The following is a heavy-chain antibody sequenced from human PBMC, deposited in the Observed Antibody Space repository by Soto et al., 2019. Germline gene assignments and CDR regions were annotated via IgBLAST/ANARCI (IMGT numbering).Heavy chain of an antibody. CDR1: GFTFSSYW. V-gene: IGHV3-7*03. CDR2: IKQDGSEK. J-gene: IGHJ3*02. D-gene: IGHD3-22*01. Sequence: PGGSLRLSCAASGFTFSSYWMSWVRQAPGKGLEWVANIKQDGSEKYYVDSVKGRFTISRDNAKNSLYLQMNSLRAEDTAVYYCARDSYYYDSSGYYGMRGAFDIWGQGTMVTVSS. CDR3: ARDSYYYDSSGYYGMRGAFDI.